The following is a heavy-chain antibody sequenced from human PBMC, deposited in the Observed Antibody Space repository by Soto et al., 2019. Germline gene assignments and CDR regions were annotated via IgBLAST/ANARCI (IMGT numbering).Heavy chain of an antibody. CDR1: GGTFSSYA. CDR2: IIPIFGTA. Sequence: ASVKVSCKASGGTFSSYAISWVRQAPGQGLEWMGGIIPIFGTANYAQKFQGRVTITADKSTNTAFLDVSSLRSEDTAVYYCGRGGSWAKVDSWGPGTLVTVSS. CDR3: GRGGSWAKVDS. V-gene: IGHV1-69*06. J-gene: IGHJ4*02. D-gene: IGHD6-13*01.